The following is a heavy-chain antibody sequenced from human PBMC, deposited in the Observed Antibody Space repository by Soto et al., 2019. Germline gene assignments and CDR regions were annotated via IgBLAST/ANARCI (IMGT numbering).Heavy chain of an antibody. D-gene: IGHD2-2*01. CDR1: GGSISSSI. J-gene: IGHJ3*02. Sequence: LSLTCTVSGGSISSSIYYWGWIRQPPGKGLEWVSYISAGSSTIQYADSVKGRFTVSRDNAKNSLFLQMNSLRAEDMAVYYCARSGTSGRGAFDIWGQGTMVTVSS. V-gene: IGHV3-11*04. CDR3: ARSGTSGRGAFDI. CDR2: ISAGSSTI.